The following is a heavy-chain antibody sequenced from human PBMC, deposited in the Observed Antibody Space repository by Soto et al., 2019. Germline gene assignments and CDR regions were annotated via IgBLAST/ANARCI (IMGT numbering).Heavy chain of an antibody. CDR3: AKDFGPIRPLDY. CDR2: ISYDGSNK. Sequence: LRLSCAASGFTFSSYGMHWVRQAPGKGLEWVAVISYDGSNKHYADSVKGRFTISRDNSKNTLYLQMNSLRAEDTAVYYCAKDFGPIRPLDYWGQGTLVTVSS. V-gene: IGHV3-30*18. J-gene: IGHJ4*02. CDR1: GFTFSSYG. D-gene: IGHD3-3*01.